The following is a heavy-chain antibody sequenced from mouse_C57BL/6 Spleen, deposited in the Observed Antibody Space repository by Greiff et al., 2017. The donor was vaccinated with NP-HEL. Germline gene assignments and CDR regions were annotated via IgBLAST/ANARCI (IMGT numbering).Heavy chain of an antibody. Sequence: QVQLKQPGAELVKPGASVKLSCKASGYTFTSYWMHWVKQRPGQGLEWIGTIHPNSGSTNYNEKFKSKATLTVDKSSSTAYMQLSSLTSEDSAVYYCARRSYDGHYYAMDYWGQGTSVTVSS. CDR1: GYTFTSYW. CDR3: ARRSYDGHYYAMDY. D-gene: IGHD2-12*01. V-gene: IGHV1-64*01. CDR2: IHPNSGST. J-gene: IGHJ4*01.